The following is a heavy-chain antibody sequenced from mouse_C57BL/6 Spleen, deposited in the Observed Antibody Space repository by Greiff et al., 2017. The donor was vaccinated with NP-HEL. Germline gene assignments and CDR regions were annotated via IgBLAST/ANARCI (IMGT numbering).Heavy chain of an antibody. CDR2: IYPGSGST. V-gene: IGHV1-55*01. CDR3: ARRGGNWYFDV. CDR1: GYTFTSYW. D-gene: IGHD1-1*02. J-gene: IGHJ1*03. Sequence: QVHVKQPGAELVKPGASVKMSCKASGYTFTSYWITWVKQRPGQGLEWIGDIYPGSGSTNYNEKFKSKATLTVDTSSSTAYMQLSSLTSEDSAVYYCARRGGNWYFDVWGTGTTVTVSS.